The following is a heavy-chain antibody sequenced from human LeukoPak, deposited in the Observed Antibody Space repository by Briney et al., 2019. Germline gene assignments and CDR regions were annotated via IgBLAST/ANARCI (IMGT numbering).Heavy chain of an antibody. Sequence: ASVNVSCKASGYTFTSYGISWVRQAPGQGLEWMGWISAYNGNTNYAQKLQGRVTMTEDTSTDTAYMELSSLRSEDTAVYYCATGTMVRGPGAFDIWGQGTMVTVSS. J-gene: IGHJ3*02. D-gene: IGHD3-10*01. CDR1: GYTFTSYG. CDR3: ATGTMVRGPGAFDI. V-gene: IGHV1-18*01. CDR2: ISAYNGNT.